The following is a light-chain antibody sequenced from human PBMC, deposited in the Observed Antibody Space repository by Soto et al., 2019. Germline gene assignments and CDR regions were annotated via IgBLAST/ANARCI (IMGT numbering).Light chain of an antibody. CDR1: QSVSSY. V-gene: IGKV3-11*01. CDR2: DAS. J-gene: IGKJ2*01. CDR3: QQRSDWPPYT. Sequence: EIELTQSPATLSLSPGERATLSCRASQSVSSYLAWYQQKPGQAPRLLIYDASNRATGIPARFSGSGSGTDFTLTISSLGPEDFAVYYCQQRSDWPPYTFGQGTKLEIK.